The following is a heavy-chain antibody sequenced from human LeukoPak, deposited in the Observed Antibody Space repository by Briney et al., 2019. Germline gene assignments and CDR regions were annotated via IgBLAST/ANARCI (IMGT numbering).Heavy chain of an antibody. D-gene: IGHD6-19*01. CDR2: ISYDGSNK. Sequence: GKSLRLSCAASGFTFSSYDMHWVRQAPGKGLEWVAVISYDGSNKYYADSVKGRVTISRDNSKNTLYLQMNSLRAEDTAMYYCVKDRHYSSSIMGIWGQGTLVTVSS. CDR1: GFTFSSYD. J-gene: IGHJ4*02. CDR3: VKDRHYSSSIMGI. V-gene: IGHV3-30*18.